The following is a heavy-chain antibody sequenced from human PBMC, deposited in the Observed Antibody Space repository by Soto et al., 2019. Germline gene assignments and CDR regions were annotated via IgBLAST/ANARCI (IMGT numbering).Heavy chain of an antibody. CDR2: INYSGST. CDR3: ARTGGMDV. V-gene: IGHV4-34*01. Sequence: QVQLQQWGAGLLKPSETLSLACAVYDGSFSGYYWSWLRQTPGKGLEWIGEINYSGSTKYNPSLESRVTISVDTSKNQFSLRLSSVTAADTAVYYCARTGGMDVWSQGATVTVSS. J-gene: IGHJ6*02. CDR1: DGSFSGYY.